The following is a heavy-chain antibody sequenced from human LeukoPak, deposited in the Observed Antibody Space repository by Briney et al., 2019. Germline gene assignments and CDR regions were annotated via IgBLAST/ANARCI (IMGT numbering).Heavy chain of an antibody. CDR3: ARETYDSGYFDY. V-gene: IGHV3-30*04. CDR2: ISYDGSNK. CDR1: GFTFSSYA. D-gene: IGHD3-22*01. Sequence: PGGSLRLSCAASGFTFSSYAMHWVRQAPGKGLEWVAVISYDGSNKYYADSVKGRFTISRDNSKNTLYLQMNSLRAEDTAVYYCARETYDSGYFDYWGQGTLVTVSS. J-gene: IGHJ4*02.